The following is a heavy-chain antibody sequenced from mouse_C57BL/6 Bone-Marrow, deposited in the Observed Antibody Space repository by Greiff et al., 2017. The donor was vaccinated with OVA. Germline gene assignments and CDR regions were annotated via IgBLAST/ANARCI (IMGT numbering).Heavy chain of an antibody. Sequence: QVQLQQSGAELVRPGASVKLSCKASGYTFTDYYINWVKQRPGQGLEWIARIYPGSGNTYYNEKFKGKATLTAEKSSSTAYMQLSSLTSEDSAVYFCARNYGSSYGYYFDYWGQGTTLTVSS. CDR1: GYTFTDYY. CDR3: ARNYGSSYGYYFDY. V-gene: IGHV1-76*01. J-gene: IGHJ2*01. D-gene: IGHD1-1*01. CDR2: IYPGSGNT.